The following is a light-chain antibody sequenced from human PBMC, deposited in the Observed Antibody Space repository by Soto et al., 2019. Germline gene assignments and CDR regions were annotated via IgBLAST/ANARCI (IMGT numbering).Light chain of an antibody. J-gene: IGLJ2*01. Sequence: QSALTQPASVSGSPGQSITIPCTGNSTDVGGYNYVSWYQQHPGKAPKLLIYEVSNRPAGVSDRFSGSKSGNTASLTIAGLQAEDEADYYCSSYTSSSTGVFGGGTKLTVL. CDR2: EVS. V-gene: IGLV2-14*01. CDR3: SSYTSSSTGV. CDR1: STDVGGYNY.